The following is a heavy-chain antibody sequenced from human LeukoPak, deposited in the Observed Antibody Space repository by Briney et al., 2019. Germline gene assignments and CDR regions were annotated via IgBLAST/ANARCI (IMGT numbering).Heavy chain of an antibody. CDR3: AKPQASSWDPDDAFDI. J-gene: IGHJ3*02. CDR2: IYYSGST. V-gene: IGHV4-39*07. D-gene: IGHD6-13*01. Sequence: PSQTLSLTCTVSGGSISSGGYYWGWIRQPPGKGLEWIGSIYYSGSTYYNPSLKSRVTISVDTSKNQFSLKLSSVTAADTAVYYCAKPQASSWDPDDAFDIWGQGTMVTVSS. CDR1: GGSISSGGYY.